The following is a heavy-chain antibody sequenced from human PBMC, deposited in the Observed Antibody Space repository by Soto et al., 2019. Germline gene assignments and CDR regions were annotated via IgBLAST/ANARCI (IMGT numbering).Heavy chain of an antibody. CDR3: AKTEKYSSSPVDY. CDR2: ISGSGGNT. D-gene: IGHD6-6*01. V-gene: IGHV3-23*01. CDR1: GFPFSSYA. J-gene: IGHJ4*02. Sequence: GGSLRLSCAASGFPFSSYAMTWVRQAPGKGLEWVSGISGSGGNTNYADSVKGRFTISRDNSKNTLYVQMNSLRAEDTAVYYCAKTEKYSSSPVDYWGQGTLVTVSS.